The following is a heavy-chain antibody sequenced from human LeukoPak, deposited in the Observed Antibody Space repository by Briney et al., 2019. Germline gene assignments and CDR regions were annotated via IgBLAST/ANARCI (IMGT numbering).Heavy chain of an antibody. J-gene: IGHJ4*02. Sequence: PGRSLRLSCAASGFTFSSYAMRWVRQAPGKGLEWVAVISYDGSNKYYADSVKGRFTISRDNSKNTLYLQMNSLRAEDTAVYYCARDPLGDSTYYFDYWGQGTLVTVSS. D-gene: IGHD2-21*01. CDR1: GFTFSSYA. CDR2: ISYDGSNK. V-gene: IGHV3-30*04. CDR3: ARDPLGDSTYYFDY.